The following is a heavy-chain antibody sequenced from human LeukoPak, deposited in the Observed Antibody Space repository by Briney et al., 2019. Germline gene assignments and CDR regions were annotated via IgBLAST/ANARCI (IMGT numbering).Heavy chain of an antibody. V-gene: IGHV1-58*01. CDR3: AADGDSSGYYFDY. CDR2: IVVGSGNT. CDR1: GFTFTSSA. J-gene: IGHJ4*02. Sequence: GASVKVSCKASGFTFTSSAVQWVRRARGQRLEWIGWIVVGSGNTNYAQKFQERVTITRDMSTSTAYMELSSLRSEDTAVYYCAADGDSSGYYFDYWGQGTLVTVSS. D-gene: IGHD3-22*01.